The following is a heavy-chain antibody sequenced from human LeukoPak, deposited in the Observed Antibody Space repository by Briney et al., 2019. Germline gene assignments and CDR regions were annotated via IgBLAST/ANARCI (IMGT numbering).Heavy chain of an antibody. CDR3: ARADRITGTDFDY. CDR1: GGSISSGSYY. D-gene: IGHD1-20*01. J-gene: IGHJ4*02. Sequence: SETLSLTCTVSGGSISSGSYYWSWIRQPPGKGLEWFGRIYTSGSTNYNPSLKSRVTISVDTSKNQFSLKLSSVTAADTAVYYCARADRITGTDFDYWGQGTLVTVSS. V-gene: IGHV4-61*02. CDR2: IYTSGST.